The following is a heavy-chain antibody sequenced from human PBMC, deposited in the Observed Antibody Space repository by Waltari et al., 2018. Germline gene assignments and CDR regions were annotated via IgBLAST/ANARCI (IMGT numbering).Heavy chain of an antibody. D-gene: IGHD2-15*01. V-gene: IGHV1-46*01. J-gene: IGHJ5*02. CDR1: GYTFTSYY. Sequence: QVQLVQSGAEVKKPGASVKVSCKASGYTFTSYYMHWVRQAPGQGLEWMGIINRSGGSSSYDQKFQGRVAMTRDTSTSTVYMEVSSLRSEATAVYYWARERSGVAATLRGFDPWGQGTLFTVSS. CDR2: INRSGGSS. CDR3: ARERSGVAATLRGFDP.